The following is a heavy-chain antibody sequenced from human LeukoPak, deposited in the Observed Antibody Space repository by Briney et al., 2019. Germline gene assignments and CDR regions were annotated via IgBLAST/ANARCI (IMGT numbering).Heavy chain of an antibody. D-gene: IGHD3-3*01. CDR1: GGSISSSSYY. CDR3: ARATIFGVVITLDY. V-gene: IGHV4-39*01. CDR2: IYYSGST. J-gene: IGHJ4*02. Sequence: SETLSLTCTVSGGSISSSSYYWGWIRQPPGKGLEWIGSIYYSGSTYYNPSLKSRVTISVDTSKSQFSLKLSSVTAADTAVYYCARATIFGVVITLDYWGQGTLVTVSS.